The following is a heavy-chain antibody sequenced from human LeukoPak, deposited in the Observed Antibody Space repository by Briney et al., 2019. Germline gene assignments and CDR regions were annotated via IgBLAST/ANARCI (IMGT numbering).Heavy chain of an antibody. CDR2: IYYSGST. D-gene: IGHD2-2*01. J-gene: IGHJ3*02. V-gene: IGHV4-31*03. Sequence: SQTLSLTCTVSGGSISSGGYYWSWIRQHPGKGLEWIGYIYYSGSTYYNPSLKSRVTISVDTFKNQFSLKLSSVTAADTAVYYCAREQVVPAALGAFDIWGQGTMVTVSS. CDR3: AREQVVPAALGAFDI. CDR1: GGSISSGGYY.